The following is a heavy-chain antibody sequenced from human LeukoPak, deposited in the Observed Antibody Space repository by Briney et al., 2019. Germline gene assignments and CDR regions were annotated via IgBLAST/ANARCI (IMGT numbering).Heavy chain of an antibody. CDR3: ARHVNWRSGQSWFDP. J-gene: IGHJ5*02. CDR2: IDPSDSDT. CDR1: GYSFTSYW. D-gene: IGHD3-10*01. V-gene: IGHV5-10-1*01. Sequence: GESLKISFKGSGYSFTSYWISWVRQMPGEGLEWMGRIDPSDSDTNYSPSFQGHVTMSADKSISTAYLQWSSLKASDTAMYFCARHVNWRSGQSWFDPWGQGTLVTVSS.